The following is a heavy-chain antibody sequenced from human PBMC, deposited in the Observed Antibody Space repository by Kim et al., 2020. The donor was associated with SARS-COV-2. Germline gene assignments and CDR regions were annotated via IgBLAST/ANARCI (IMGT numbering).Heavy chain of an antibody. V-gene: IGHV4-34*01. Sequence: SETLSLTCAVYGGSFSGYYWSWIRQPPGKGLEWIGEINHSGSTNYNPSLKSRVTISVDTSKNQFSLKLSSVTAADTAVYYCARGRKFNRVAFDIWGQGTMVTVSS. J-gene: IGHJ3*02. CDR1: GGSFSGYY. CDR3: ARGRKFNRVAFDI. CDR2: INHSGST.